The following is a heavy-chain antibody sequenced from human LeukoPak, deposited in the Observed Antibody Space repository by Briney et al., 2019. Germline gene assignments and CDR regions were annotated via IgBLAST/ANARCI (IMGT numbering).Heavy chain of an antibody. CDR1: GFSFSVYW. D-gene: IGHD3-10*01. V-gene: IGHV3-74*01. CDR2: IKTDGSIT. J-gene: IGHJ4*02. Sequence: GGSLRLSCAASGFSFSVYWMHWVRQAPGKGPVWVSRIKTDGSITDYADSVKGRFTISRDNSKNTLYLQMNSLRAEDTAVYYCAKAAMVRGVDPLDYWGQGTLVTVSS. CDR3: AKAAMVRGVDPLDY.